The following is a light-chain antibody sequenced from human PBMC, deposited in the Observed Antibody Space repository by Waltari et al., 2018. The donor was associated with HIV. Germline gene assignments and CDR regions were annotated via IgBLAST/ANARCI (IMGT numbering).Light chain of an antibody. V-gene: IGLV1-51*01. CDR2: DNN. CDR1: SSNIGNNQ. CDR3: GSWDSSLSAVV. J-gene: IGLJ1*01. Sequence: QSVLTQPPSVSAAPGQKVTISCSGSSSNIGNNQVSWYQQLPGTAPKLLIYDNNNLPSGIPDRFSTAKAVTSATLGITRLQTGDEAEYYCGSWDSSLSAVVFATVTKVTVL.